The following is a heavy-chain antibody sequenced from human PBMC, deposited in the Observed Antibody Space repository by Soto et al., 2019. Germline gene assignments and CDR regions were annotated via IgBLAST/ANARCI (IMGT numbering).Heavy chain of an antibody. CDR3: ARQNSVVVVAAENYYYYYYMDV. J-gene: IGHJ6*03. CDR1: GGSISSYY. Sequence: SETLSLTCTVSGGSISSYYWSWIRQPPGKGLEWIGYIYYSGSTNYNPSLKSRVTISVDTSKNQFSLKLSSVTAADTAVYYCARQNSVVVVAAENYYYYYYMDVWGKGTTVTVSS. CDR2: IYYSGST. V-gene: IGHV4-59*08. D-gene: IGHD2-15*01.